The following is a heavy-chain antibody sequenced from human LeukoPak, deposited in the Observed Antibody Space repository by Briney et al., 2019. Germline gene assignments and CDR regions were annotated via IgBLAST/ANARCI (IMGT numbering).Heavy chain of an antibody. V-gene: IGHV5-51*01. J-gene: IGHJ5*02. CDR1: GYTFTNYW. CDR3: ARQYYETLTGPNWFDA. Sequence: GESLKISCKGSGYTFTNYWIGWVRQMPGKGLEWMGIILPGDSDTRYSPSFKDQVTMSVDKSLSTACLQWSSLKASDTAMYYCARQYYETLTGPNWFDAWGQGTLVTVSS. D-gene: IGHD3-9*01. CDR2: ILPGDSDT.